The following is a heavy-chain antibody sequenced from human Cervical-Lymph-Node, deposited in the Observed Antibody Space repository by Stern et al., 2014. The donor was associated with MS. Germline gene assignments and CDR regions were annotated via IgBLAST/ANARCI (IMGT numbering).Heavy chain of an antibody. CDR2: ISDDGSNK. CDR1: RFTFDNYG. Sequence: QGQLVQSGGGVVQPGTSLRLSCAASRFTFDNYGMHWVRKAPGKGLEWVALISDDGSNKHYADSVKGRFTISRDNSNNTLFLQMNSLRAEDTAVYYCAKHRGEDWNYAFWFDPWGQGTLVTVSS. V-gene: IGHV3-30*18. D-gene: IGHD1-7*01. J-gene: IGHJ5*02. CDR3: AKHRGEDWNYAFWFDP.